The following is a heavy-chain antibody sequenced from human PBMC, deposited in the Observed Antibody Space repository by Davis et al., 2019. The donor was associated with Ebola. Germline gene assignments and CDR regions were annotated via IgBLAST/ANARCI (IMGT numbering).Heavy chain of an antibody. V-gene: IGHV3-74*01. D-gene: IGHD3-10*01. Sequence: HTGGSLRLSCAASGFTFSKYWMHWVRQVLGKGLVWLARVSVDEITTTYADSVKDRFIISRDNTKNTLYLQVNSLRVEDTALYYCARADGYNTPPDYWGQGTLVTVSS. CDR2: VSVDEITT. CDR3: ARADGYNTPPDY. J-gene: IGHJ4*02. CDR1: GFTFSKYW.